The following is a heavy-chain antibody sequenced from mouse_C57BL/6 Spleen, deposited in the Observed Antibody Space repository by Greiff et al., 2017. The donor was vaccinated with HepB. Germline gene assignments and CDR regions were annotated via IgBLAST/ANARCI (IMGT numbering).Heavy chain of an antibody. CDR2: IYPGSGST. V-gene: IGHV1-55*01. D-gene: IGHD2-1*01. Sequence: QVQLQQPGAELVKPGASVKMSCKASGYTFTSYWITWVKQRPGQGLEWIGDIYPGSGSTNYNEKFKSKATLTVDTSSSTAYMQLSSLTSEDSAVYYCARWAYGNPYAMDYWGQGTSVTVSS. CDR1: GYTFTSYW. CDR3: ARWAYGNPYAMDY. J-gene: IGHJ4*01.